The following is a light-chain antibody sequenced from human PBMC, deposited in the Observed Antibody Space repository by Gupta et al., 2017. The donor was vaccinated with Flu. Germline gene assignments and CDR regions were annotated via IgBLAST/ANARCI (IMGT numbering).Light chain of an antibody. CDR3: STWDGSVTAMV. J-gene: IGLJ2*01. V-gene: IGLV1-51*01. CDR2: DNN. Sequence: VTISCSGRSHKMGNNYVSWYQQLPGTAPKLLIYDNNKRPSGIPDRFSGSKSGTSATLGITGLQTGDEASYFCSTWDGSVTAMVFGAGTNLTVL. CDR1: SHKMGNNY.